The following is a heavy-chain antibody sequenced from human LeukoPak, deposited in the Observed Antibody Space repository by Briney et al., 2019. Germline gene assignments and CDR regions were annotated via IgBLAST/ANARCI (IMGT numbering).Heavy chain of an antibody. CDR2: ISGSGGST. V-gene: IGHV3-23*01. Sequence: PGGSLRLSCAASGFTFSSIHMVWVRQAPGKGLEWVSAISGSGGSTYYADSVKGRFTISRDNSKNTLYLQMNSLRAEDTAVYYCAKRPGVVVPAATNFDYWGQGTLVTVSS. CDR1: GFTFSSIH. D-gene: IGHD2-2*01. J-gene: IGHJ4*02. CDR3: AKRPGVVVPAATNFDY.